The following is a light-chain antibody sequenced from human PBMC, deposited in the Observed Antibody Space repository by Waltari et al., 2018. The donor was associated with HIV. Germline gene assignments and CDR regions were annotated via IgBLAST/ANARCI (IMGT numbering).Light chain of an antibody. J-gene: IGLJ3*02. CDR2: QGN. CDR1: NVGNKY. CDR3: QAWDTITAV. V-gene: IGLV3-1*01. Sequence: SSELTQPPSLYVSPGQTASITCSGANVGNKYVYWYQQKPGQSPVLVIYQGNKRRSGIPERFSGSNSGNTATLTISGTQSMDEADYYCQAWDTITAVFGGGTKLTVL.